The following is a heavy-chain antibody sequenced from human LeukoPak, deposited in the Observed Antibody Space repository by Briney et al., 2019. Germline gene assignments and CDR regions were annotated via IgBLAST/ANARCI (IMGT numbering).Heavy chain of an antibody. CDR3: AKEYDILTGYYAFDI. D-gene: IGHD3-9*01. CDR1: GFTVSSNS. J-gene: IGHJ3*02. V-gene: IGHV3-66*03. Sequence: GGSLRLSCTVSGFTVSSNSMSWVRQAPGKGLEWVSFIYSDNTHYSDSVKGRFTISRDNSKSTLYLQMNSLRAEDTAVYYCAKEYDILTGYYAFDIWGQGTMVTVSS. CDR2: IYSDNT.